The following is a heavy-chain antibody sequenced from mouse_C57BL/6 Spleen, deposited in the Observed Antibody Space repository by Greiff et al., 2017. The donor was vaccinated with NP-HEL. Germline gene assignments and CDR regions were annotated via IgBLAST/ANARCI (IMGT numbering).Heavy chain of an antibody. Sequence: QLQQSGAELARPGASVKLSCKASGYTFTSYGISWVKQRTGQGLEWIGEIYPRSGNTYYNEKFKGKATLTADKSSSTAYMELRSLTSEDSAVYFCARYYDYPYAMDYWGQGTSVTVSS. CDR3: ARYYDYPYAMDY. CDR1: GYTFTSYG. CDR2: IYPRSGNT. J-gene: IGHJ4*01. V-gene: IGHV1-81*01. D-gene: IGHD2-4*01.